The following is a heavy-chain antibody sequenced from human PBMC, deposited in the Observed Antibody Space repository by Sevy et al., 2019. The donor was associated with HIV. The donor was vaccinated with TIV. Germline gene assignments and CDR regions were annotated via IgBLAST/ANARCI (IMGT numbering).Heavy chain of an antibody. CDR1: GDSVSSNSAA. J-gene: IGHJ4*02. CDR2: TYYRSQWYN. V-gene: IGHV6-1*01. D-gene: IGHD6-13*01. CDR3: ARALGSSSWYGGYYFDY. Sequence: SQTLSLTCAISGDSVSSNSAAWNWIRQSPSRGLEWLGRTYYRSQWYNDYAVSVKRRITINPDTSKNQFSLQLNSVTPEDTAVYYCARALGSSSWYGGYYFDYWGQGTLVTVSS.